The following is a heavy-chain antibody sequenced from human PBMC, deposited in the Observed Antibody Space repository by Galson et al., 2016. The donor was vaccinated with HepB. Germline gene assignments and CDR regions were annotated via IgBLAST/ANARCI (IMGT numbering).Heavy chain of an antibody. CDR2: ISSTSTYI. V-gene: IGHV3-21*01. Sequence: SLRLSCAASGFTFSTYTMNWVRQAPGKGLEWVSYISSTSTYIDYADSVKGRFPISRENAKNSLYLQMNSLRAEDTAVYYCARDRSRFSSGYYTGARDVFAIWGQGTVVTVSS. CDR1: GFTFSTYT. CDR3: ARDRSRFSSGYYTGARDVFAI. D-gene: IGHD3-3*01. J-gene: IGHJ3*02.